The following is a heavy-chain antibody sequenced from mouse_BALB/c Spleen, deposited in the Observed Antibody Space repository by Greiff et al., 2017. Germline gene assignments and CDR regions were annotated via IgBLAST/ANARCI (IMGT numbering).Heavy chain of an antibody. CDR1: GFNIKDYY. D-gene: IGHD1-1*01. V-gene: IGHV14-4*02. CDR3: KAVFRSRGSSYGAMDY. Sequence: EVQLQQSGAELVRTGASVKLSCTASGFNIKDYYMHWVKQSPEQGLEWIGWIDPENGDTEYAPKFQGKATMAVDTSSNTAYLQLSSLTSKDTAVYYSKAVFRSRGSSYGAMDYWGQGTSVTVSS. J-gene: IGHJ4*01. CDR2: IDPENGDT.